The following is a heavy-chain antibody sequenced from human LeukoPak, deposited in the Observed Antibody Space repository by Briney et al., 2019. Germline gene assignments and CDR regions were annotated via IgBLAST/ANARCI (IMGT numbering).Heavy chain of an antibody. CDR3: ARDSRAAWLQFLHHY. J-gene: IGHJ4*02. V-gene: IGHV1-2*02. CDR1: GYTFNGYY. CDR2: INPNSGIT. Sequence: ASVKVSCKASGYTFNGYYMHWVRQAPGQGLEWMGWINPNSGITNYAQKFQGRVTMTRDTSISTAYMELSRLRSDDTAVYYCARDSRAAWLQFLHHYWGQGTLVTVSS. D-gene: IGHD5-24*01.